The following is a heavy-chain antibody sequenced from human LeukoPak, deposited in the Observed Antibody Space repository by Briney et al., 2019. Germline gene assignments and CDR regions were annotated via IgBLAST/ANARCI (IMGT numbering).Heavy chain of an antibody. V-gene: IGHV4-34*01. CDR2: INHSGST. CDR3: ARQLAAGSGWYNGWFDP. CDR1: GGSFSGYY. Sequence: PSETLSLTCAVYGGSFSGYYWSWIRQPPGKGLEWIGEINHSGSTNYNPSLKSRVTISVDTSKNQFSLKLSSVTAADTAVYYCARQLAAGSGWYNGWFDPWGQGTLVTVSS. J-gene: IGHJ5*02. D-gene: IGHD6-19*01.